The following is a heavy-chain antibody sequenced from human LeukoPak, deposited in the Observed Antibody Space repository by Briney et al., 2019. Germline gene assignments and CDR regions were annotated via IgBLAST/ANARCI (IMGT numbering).Heavy chain of an antibody. J-gene: IGHJ4*02. Sequence: ASVKVSCKASGYTFTSYYMHWVRQAPGQGLEWMGIINPSGGSTSYAQKFQGRVTMTRDTSTSTVYMELSSPRSEDTAVYYCARASIAAASDYWGQGTLVTVSS. CDR2: INPSGGST. D-gene: IGHD6-13*01. CDR1: GYTFTSYY. CDR3: ARASIAAASDY. V-gene: IGHV1-46*01.